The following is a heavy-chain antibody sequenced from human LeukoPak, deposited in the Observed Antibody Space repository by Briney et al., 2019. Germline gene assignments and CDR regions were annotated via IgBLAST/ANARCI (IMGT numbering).Heavy chain of an antibody. V-gene: IGHV3-30*03. J-gene: IGHJ6*02. Sequence: GGSLRLSCAASGFTFSSYGMHWVRQAPGKGLEWVAVISYDGTNKYSADSVKGRFTISRDNSKNTLYLQMNSLRAEDTAVYYCARDLDSTTTRGMDVWGQGTTVTVSS. D-gene: IGHD2-2*01. CDR1: GFTFSSYG. CDR3: ARDLDSTTTRGMDV. CDR2: ISYDGTNK.